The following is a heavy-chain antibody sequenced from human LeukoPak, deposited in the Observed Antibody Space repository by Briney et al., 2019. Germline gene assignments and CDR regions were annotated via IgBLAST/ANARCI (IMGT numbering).Heavy chain of an antibody. CDR2: INTDGGST. CDR1: GCTFNSYW. D-gene: IGHD3-22*01. Sequence: GGSLRLSCAASGCTFNSYWMHWVRQAPGKGLVWVSHINTDGGSTTYADSVKGRFTISRDNAKNTLYLQMNSLRAEDTAVYYCARDTFDSSGYYYGPFDYWGQGTLVTVSS. V-gene: IGHV3-74*01. J-gene: IGHJ4*02. CDR3: ARDTFDSSGYYYGPFDY.